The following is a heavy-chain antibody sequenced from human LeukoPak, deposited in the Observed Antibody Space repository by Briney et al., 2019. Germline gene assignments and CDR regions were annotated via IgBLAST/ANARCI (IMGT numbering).Heavy chain of an antibody. V-gene: IGHV3-7*01. J-gene: IGHJ4*02. CDR1: GLTFSSYW. CDR2: IKQDGSEK. Sequence: GGSLRLSCAASGLTFSSYWMSWVRQAPGKGLEWVANIKQDGSEKYYVDSVKGRFTISRDNAKNSLYLQMNSLRAEDTAVYYCARGGSGWYFTGVFDYWGQGTLVTVSS. CDR3: ARGGSGWYFTGVFDY. D-gene: IGHD6-19*01.